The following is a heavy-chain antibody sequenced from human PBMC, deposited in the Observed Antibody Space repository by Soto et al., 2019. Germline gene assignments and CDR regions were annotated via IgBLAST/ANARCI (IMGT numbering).Heavy chain of an antibody. D-gene: IGHD4-4*01. CDR2: IYYSGST. CDR1: GGSISSGDYY. CDR3: ARDQVTTGAFDI. Sequence: QVQLQESGPGLVKPSQTLSLTCTVSGGSISSGDYYWSWIRQPPGKGLEWIGYIYYSGSTYYNPSLKRRVTISVETSKNQFSLKLSSVTAADTAVYYCARDQVTTGAFDIWGQGTMVTVSS. J-gene: IGHJ3*02. V-gene: IGHV4-30-4*01.